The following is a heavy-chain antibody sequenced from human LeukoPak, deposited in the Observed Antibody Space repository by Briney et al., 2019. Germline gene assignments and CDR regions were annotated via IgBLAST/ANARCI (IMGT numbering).Heavy chain of an antibody. D-gene: IGHD6-13*01. CDR3: ARERSIAAAGTSYFDY. V-gene: IGHV3-48*01. CDR2: ISSTSTTI. CDR1: GFTFSSYS. Sequence: GGSLRLSCAASGFTFSSYSMNWVRQAPGRGLEWVSYISSTSTTIFYADSVKGRFTISRDNSKNTLYLQMNSLRAEDTAVYYCARERSIAAAGTSYFDYWGQGTLVTVSS. J-gene: IGHJ4*02.